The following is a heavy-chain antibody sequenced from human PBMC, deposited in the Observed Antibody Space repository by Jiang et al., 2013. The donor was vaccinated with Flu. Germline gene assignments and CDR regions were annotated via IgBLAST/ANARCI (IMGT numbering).Heavy chain of an antibody. Sequence: VQLLESGGGVVQPGRSLRLSCAASGFTFSSYGMHWVRQAPGKGLEWVAVIWYDGSNKYYADSVKGRFTISRDNSKNTLYLQMNSLRAEDTAVYYCARDRVIVVPVTAFDIWGQGTMVTVSS. V-gene: IGHV3-33*01. CDR3: ARDRVIVVPVTAFDI. D-gene: IGHD3-22*01. CDR2: IWYDGSNK. CDR1: GFTFSSYG. J-gene: IGHJ3*02.